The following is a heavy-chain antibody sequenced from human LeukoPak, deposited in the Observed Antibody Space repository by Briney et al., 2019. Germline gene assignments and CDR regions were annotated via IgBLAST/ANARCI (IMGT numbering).Heavy chain of an antibody. Sequence: ASVKVSCKASGGTFSSYAISWVRQAPGQGLEWMGGIIPIFGTANYAQKFQGRVTITADESTSTAYMELSSLGSEDTAVYYCARVVGYCSSTSCPWDYYYYGMDVWGQGTTVTVSS. J-gene: IGHJ6*02. D-gene: IGHD2-2*01. CDR2: IIPIFGTA. CDR1: GGTFSSYA. V-gene: IGHV1-69*13. CDR3: ARVVGYCSSTSCPWDYYYYGMDV.